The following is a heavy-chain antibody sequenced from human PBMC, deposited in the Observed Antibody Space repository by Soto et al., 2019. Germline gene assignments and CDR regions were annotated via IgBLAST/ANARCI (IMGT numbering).Heavy chain of an antibody. Sequence: EVQLVESGEGLVQPGGSLRLSCAASGFTFSSYAMHWVRQAPGKGLEYVSAISSNGGSTYYADSVKGRFTISRDNSKNTLYLQMGSLRAEDMAVYYCVRGHSVTRAFDIWGQGTMVTVSS. V-gene: IGHV3-64*02. J-gene: IGHJ3*02. CDR1: GFTFSSYA. CDR2: ISSNGGST. D-gene: IGHD3-10*01. CDR3: VRGHSVTRAFDI.